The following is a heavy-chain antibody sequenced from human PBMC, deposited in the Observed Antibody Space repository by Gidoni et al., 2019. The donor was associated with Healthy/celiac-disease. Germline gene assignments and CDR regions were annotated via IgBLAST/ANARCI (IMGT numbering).Heavy chain of an antibody. Sequence: QVQLVQSGAEVKKPVASVKVSCKVYVYTLTDFSMHWVRQAPGKELEWMGGFDPENGETIYAQKFQGRVTMTEDTSTDAAYMELSSLRSEDTAVYYCATEVSVTTLLRSGGMDVWGQGTSVTVSS. CDR2: FDPENGET. J-gene: IGHJ6*02. CDR1: VYTLTDFS. D-gene: IGHD4-17*01. V-gene: IGHV1-24*01. CDR3: ATEVSVTTLLRSGGMDV.